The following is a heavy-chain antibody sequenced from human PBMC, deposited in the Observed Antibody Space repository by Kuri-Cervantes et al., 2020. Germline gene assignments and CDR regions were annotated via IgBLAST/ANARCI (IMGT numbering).Heavy chain of an antibody. CDR2: ISAYNGNT. Sequence: ASVKVSCKASGYTFTSYGISWVRQAPGQGLEWMGWISAYNGNTNYAQKLQGRVTMTTDTSTSTAYMELRSLRSDDTAVYYCARGPAPTTVVTPSGFDYWGQGTLVTVSS. V-gene: IGHV1-18*01. CDR3: ARGPAPTTVVTPSGFDY. J-gene: IGHJ4*02. CDR1: GYTFTSYG. D-gene: IGHD4-23*01.